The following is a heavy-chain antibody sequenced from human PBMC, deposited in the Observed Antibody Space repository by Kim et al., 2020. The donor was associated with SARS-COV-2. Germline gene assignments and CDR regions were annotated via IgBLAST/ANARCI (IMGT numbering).Heavy chain of an antibody. CDR1: GGTFSSYA. V-gene: IGHV1-69*13. D-gene: IGHD5-12*01. J-gene: IGHJ3*02. CDR3: ASPRGGPGERWLQFRLGDDAFDI. CDR2: IIPIFGTA. Sequence: SVKVSCKASGGTFSSYAISWVRQAPGQGLEWMGGIIPIFGTANYAQKFQGRVTITADESTSTAYMELSSLRSEDTAVYYCASPRGGPGERWLQFRLGDDAFDIWGQGTMVTVSS.